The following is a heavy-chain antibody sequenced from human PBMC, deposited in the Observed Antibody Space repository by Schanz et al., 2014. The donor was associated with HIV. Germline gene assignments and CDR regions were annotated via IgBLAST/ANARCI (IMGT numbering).Heavy chain of an antibody. CDR3: ARDVAGCSGTSCYSDAFDI. D-gene: IGHD2-2*01. V-gene: IGHV3-30*03. J-gene: IGHJ3*02. CDR2: ISYDGSNK. Sequence: VQLVESGGGLVQRGGSLRLSCVASGFTFSHYWMSWVRQTPGKGLEWVAVISYDGSNKYYADSVKGRFTISRDNSKNTLFLQMNSLRAEDTAVYFCARDVAGCSGTSCYSDAFDIWGQGTLVTVSS. CDR1: GFTFSHYW.